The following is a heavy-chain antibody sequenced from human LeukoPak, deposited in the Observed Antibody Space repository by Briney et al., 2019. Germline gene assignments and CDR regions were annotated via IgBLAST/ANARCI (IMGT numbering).Heavy chain of an antibody. CDR3: ARGVVYPAWSGPHWSDY. V-gene: IGHV3-7*01. CDR1: GFTFSSYW. J-gene: IGHJ4*02. Sequence: PGGSLRLSSAASGFTFSSYWMSWVRQAPGKGPEWVAHIKQDASQEYHVDSVKGRFTISRDNAKNSLYLQMNSLRAEDTAVYYCARGVVYPAWSGPHWSDYWGQGALVTVSS. D-gene: IGHD3-3*01. CDR2: IKQDASQE.